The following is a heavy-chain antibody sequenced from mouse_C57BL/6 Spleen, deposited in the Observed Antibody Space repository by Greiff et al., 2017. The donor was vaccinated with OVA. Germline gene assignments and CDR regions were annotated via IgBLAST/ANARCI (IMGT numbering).Heavy chain of an antibody. D-gene: IGHD2-12*01. CDR1: GYAFTNYL. J-gene: IGHJ3*01. CDR3: ASRGAYYRFAY. Sequence: QVQLQQSGAELVRPGTSVKVSCKASGYAFTNYLIEWVKQRPGQGLEWIGVINPGSGGTNYNEKFKGKATLTADKSSSTAYMQLSSLTSEDSAVYFCASRGAYYRFAYWGQGTLVTVSA. CDR2: INPGSGGT. V-gene: IGHV1-54*01.